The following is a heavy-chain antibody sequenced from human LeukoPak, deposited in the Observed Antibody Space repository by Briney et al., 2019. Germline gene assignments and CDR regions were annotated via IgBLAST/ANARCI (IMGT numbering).Heavy chain of an antibody. CDR3: AKYSSSWGWFDP. V-gene: IGHV4-34*01. D-gene: IGHD6-13*01. Sequence: SETLSLTCAVYGGSFSGYYWSWIRQPPGKGLEWIGEINHSGSTNYNPSLKSRVTISVDTSKNQFSLKLSSVTAADTAVYYCAKYSSSWGWFDPWGQGTLVTVSS. CDR2: INHSGST. J-gene: IGHJ5*02. CDR1: GGSFSGYY.